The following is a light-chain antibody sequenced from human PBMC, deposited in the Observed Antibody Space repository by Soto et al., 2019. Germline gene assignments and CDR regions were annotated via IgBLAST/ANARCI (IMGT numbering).Light chain of an antibody. CDR3: ASFTTNXVYV. V-gene: IGLV2-14*01. CDR2: GVR. Sequence: QSLLTQPTSVSGSAVQSITISCTGNSHDICACYYVSWYQQHPGKAPRLLIYGVRNRPSGIPSRFSASKSGLKASLTISGLQAEDEADYYCASFTTNXVYVFGQGTKVXV. J-gene: IGLJ1*01. CDR1: SHDICACYY.